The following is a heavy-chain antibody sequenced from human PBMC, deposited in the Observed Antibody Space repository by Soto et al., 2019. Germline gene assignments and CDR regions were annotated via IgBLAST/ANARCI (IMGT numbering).Heavy chain of an antibody. D-gene: IGHD3-10*01. CDR1: GFTFSSYA. J-gene: IGHJ4*02. Sequence: QVQLVESGGGVVQPGRSLRLSCAASGFTFSSYAMHWVRQAPGKGLGGVAVISYDGSNKYYADSVKGRFTISRDNSKNTLYLQMNSLRAEDTAVYYCARGFSADYWGQGTLVTVSS. V-gene: IGHV3-30-3*01. CDR3: ARGFSADY. CDR2: ISYDGSNK.